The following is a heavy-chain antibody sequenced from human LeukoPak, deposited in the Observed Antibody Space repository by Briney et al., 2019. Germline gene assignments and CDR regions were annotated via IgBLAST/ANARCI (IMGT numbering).Heavy chain of an antibody. J-gene: IGHJ5*02. Sequence: SVKVSCKASGGTFRTFAISWVRQAPGQGLEWMGGIIPIFGIPDSAQKFQGRLTITADESTTTAYMELSRLTSDDTAVYYCAKAGGRSWFDPWGQGTLVTVSS. CDR2: IIPIFGIP. CDR3: AKAGGRSWFDP. CDR1: GGTFRTFA. V-gene: IGHV1-69*13.